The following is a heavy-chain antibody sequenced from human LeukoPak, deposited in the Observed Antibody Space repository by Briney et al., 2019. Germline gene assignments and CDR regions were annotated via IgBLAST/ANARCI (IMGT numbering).Heavy chain of an antibody. J-gene: IGHJ3*01. CDR2: IRSRANSYTT. CDR1: GFTFGVYA. D-gene: IGHD2-15*01. Sequence: SGGSLRLSCAASGFTFGVYAMHWVRQPPGKGLEWVGRIRSRANSYTTAFAASVKGRFTISRDDSKNTAFLQMNSLKTDDTAVYYCTRPVVGDAFDVWGQGTTVTVSS. CDR3: TRPVVGDAFDV. V-gene: IGHV3-73*01.